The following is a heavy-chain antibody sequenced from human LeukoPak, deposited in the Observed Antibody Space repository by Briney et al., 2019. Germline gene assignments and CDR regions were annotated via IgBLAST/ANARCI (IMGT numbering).Heavy chain of an antibody. V-gene: IGHV4-59*01. CDR1: GGSISSYY. CDR3: ARAPGRSYGLYWLDP. Sequence: SETLSLTCTVSGGSISSYYWSWIRQPPGKGLEWIGYIYYSGSTNYNPSLKSRVTISVDTSKNQFSLKLNSVTAADTAVYYCARAPGRSYGLYWLDPWGQGTLVTVSS. D-gene: IGHD1-26*01. CDR2: IYYSGST. J-gene: IGHJ5*02.